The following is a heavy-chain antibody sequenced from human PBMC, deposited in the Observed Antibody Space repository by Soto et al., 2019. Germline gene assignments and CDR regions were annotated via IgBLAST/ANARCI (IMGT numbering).Heavy chain of an antibody. CDR2: ISYDGSNK. D-gene: IGHD2-2*01. Sequence: PGGSLRLSCAASGFTFSSYAMHWVRQAPGKGLEWVAVISYDGSNKYYADSVKGRFTISRDNSKNTLYLQMDSLRAEDTAVYYCARGLLSNCICTYCYSYYHYVMYFRAQGSTDIVSS. CDR1: GFTFSSYA. V-gene: IGHV3-30-3*01. J-gene: IGHJ6*02. CDR3: ARGLLSNCICTYCYSYYHYVMYF.